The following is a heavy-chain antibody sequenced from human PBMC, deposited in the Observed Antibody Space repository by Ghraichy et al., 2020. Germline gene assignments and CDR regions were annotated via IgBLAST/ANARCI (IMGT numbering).Heavy chain of an antibody. CDR2: IYYSGST. V-gene: IGHV4-59*08. CDR3: ARQAIGGVNQGFDY. J-gene: IGHJ4*02. D-gene: IGHD3-16*01. Sequence: SQTLSLTCTVSGGSISSYYWSWIRQPPGKGLEWIGYIYYSGSTNYNPSLKSRVTISVDTSKNQFSLKLSSVTAADTAVYYCARQAIGGVNQGFDYWGQGTLVTVSS. CDR1: GGSISSYY.